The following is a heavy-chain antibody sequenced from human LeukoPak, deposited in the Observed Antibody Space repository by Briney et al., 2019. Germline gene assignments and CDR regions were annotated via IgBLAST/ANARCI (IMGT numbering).Heavy chain of an antibody. D-gene: IGHD5-24*01. CDR1: GYIFRNYG. J-gene: IGHJ4*02. Sequence: ASVKVSCKASGYIFRNYGLSWVQQVPGQGLEWMGWISAYSADRNYAQKFQDRVTMTTDTSTSTAYMELRSLRSDDTAVYYCARGRNGADDYTYFDYWGQGTLVTVSA. CDR2: ISAYSADR. V-gene: IGHV1-18*01. CDR3: ARGRNGADDYTYFDY.